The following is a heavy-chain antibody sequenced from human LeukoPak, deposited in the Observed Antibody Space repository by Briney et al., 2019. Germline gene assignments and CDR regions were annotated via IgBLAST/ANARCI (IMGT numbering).Heavy chain of an antibody. CDR3: AKEPTSYSSGWYFHH. D-gene: IGHD6-25*01. CDR2: ISHDGRTE. CDR1: GFTFTIYA. V-gene: IGHV3-30*04. J-gene: IGHJ1*01. Sequence: GRSLGLSCAASGFTFTIYAMHWVRQAPGKGLEWVAVISHDGRTEFYADSVKGRFTISRDNSKNTLDLQMFSLRAEDTAVYYCAKEPTSYSSGWYFHHWGQGTLVTVSS.